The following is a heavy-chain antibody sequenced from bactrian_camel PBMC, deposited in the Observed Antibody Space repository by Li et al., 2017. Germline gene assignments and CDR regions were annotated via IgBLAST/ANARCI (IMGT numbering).Heavy chain of an antibody. Sequence: HVQLVESGGGSVQAGGSLKLACTVSGFRLSDGCMGWFRKSANRDRVGVVAIATDGSAMYEESVEGRFTVSRDDAKNTLYLQMNILKPEDTAIYYCAADPSWTAVAARVPTFGSRGKGTQVTVS. D-gene: IGHD3*01. J-gene: IGHJ6*01. CDR1: GFRLSDGC. CDR2: IATDGSA. CDR3: AADPSWTAVAARVPTFGS. V-gene: IGHV3S53*01.